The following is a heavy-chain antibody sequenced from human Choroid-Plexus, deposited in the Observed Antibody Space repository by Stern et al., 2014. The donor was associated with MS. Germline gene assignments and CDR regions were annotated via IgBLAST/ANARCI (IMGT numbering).Heavy chain of an antibody. CDR2: VSYDGSNK. CDR3: AKDRQYLTYFFDH. J-gene: IGHJ5*02. Sequence: QVQLVESGGGVVQPGRPLRLSCVASGFTFGSCAMQWVRQAPGKGLEWVAGVSYDGSNKYYADSVKGRLTISRDNSQNTLYMQMSSLRPEDTAVYYCAKDRQYLTYFFDHWGQGSLVTVSS. CDR1: GFTFGSCA. D-gene: IGHD2/OR15-2a*01. V-gene: IGHV3-30*18.